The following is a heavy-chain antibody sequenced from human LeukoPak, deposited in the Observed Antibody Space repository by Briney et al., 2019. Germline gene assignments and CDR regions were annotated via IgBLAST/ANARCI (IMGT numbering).Heavy chain of an antibody. CDR1: GFTFISYE. D-gene: IGHD1-1*01. CDR2: ISSSSTTI. J-gene: IGHJ6*02. CDR3: ARYKWYHCGVDV. Sequence: GGSLRFSCSASGFTFISYEMNWDRQAPGKGLEWVSYISSSSTTIYYADSVKGRFTISRDNAKNSLYLQMNSLRAEDTAVYYCARYKWYHCGVDVWGQGTTVTVSS. V-gene: IGHV3-48*03.